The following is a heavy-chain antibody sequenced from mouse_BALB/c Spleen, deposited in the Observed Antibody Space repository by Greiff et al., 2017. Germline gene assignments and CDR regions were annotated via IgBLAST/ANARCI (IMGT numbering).Heavy chain of an antibody. Sequence: EVKLMESGAELVRPGALVKLSCKASGFNIKDYYMHWVKQRPEQGLEWIGWIDPENGNTIYDPKFQGKASITADTSSNTAYLQLSSLTSEDTAVYYCARGYYGSSYVFAYWGQGTLVTVSA. D-gene: IGHD1-1*01. V-gene: IGHV14-1*02. CDR2: IDPENGNT. CDR3: ARGYYGSSYVFAY. CDR1: GFNIKDYY. J-gene: IGHJ3*01.